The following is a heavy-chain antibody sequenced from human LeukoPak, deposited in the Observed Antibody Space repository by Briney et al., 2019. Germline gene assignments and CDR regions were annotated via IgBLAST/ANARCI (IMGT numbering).Heavy chain of an antibody. CDR3: ARGPTIVGATNG. J-gene: IGHJ4*02. CDR2: IIPILGIA. Sequence: SVKVSCKASGGTFSSYAISWVRQAPGQGLEWMGRIIPILGIANYAQKFQGRVTITADKSTSTACMELSSLRSEDTAVYYCARGPTIVGATNGWGQGTLVTVSS. CDR1: GGTFSSYA. V-gene: IGHV1-69*04. D-gene: IGHD1-26*01.